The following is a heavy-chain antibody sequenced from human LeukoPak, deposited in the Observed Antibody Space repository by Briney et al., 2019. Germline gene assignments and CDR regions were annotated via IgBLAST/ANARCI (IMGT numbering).Heavy chain of an antibody. V-gene: IGHV4-59*01. CDR2: IYYSGST. Sequence: SETLSLTCAVDGGSFSYYYWSWIRQPPGEGLEWIGYIYYSGSTNYNPSLKSRVTISVDTSKNQFSLKLSSVTAADTAVYYCAREGDGTYYYDSSGFSDGMDVWGQGTTVTVSS. D-gene: IGHD3-22*01. CDR1: GGSFSYYY. J-gene: IGHJ6*02. CDR3: AREGDGTYYYDSSGFSDGMDV.